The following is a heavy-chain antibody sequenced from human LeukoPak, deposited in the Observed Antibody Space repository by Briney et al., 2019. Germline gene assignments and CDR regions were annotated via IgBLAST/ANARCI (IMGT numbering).Heavy chain of an antibody. Sequence: SETLSLTCTVSGGSISSYYWSWIRQPPGKGLEWIGYIYNSGSTNYNPSLKSRVTILVDTSKNQFSLKLSSVTAADTAVYYCASQLWSGYYYYYMDVWGKGTTVTVSS. D-gene: IGHD3-3*01. CDR1: GGSISSYY. V-gene: IGHV4-59*12. J-gene: IGHJ6*03. CDR2: IYNSGST. CDR3: ASQLWSGYYYYYMDV.